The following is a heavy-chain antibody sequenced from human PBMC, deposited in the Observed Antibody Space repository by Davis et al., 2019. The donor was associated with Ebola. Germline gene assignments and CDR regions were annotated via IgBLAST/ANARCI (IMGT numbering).Heavy chain of an antibody. CDR2: IYPGDSDT. CDR1: CYCFPTYC. CDR3: ARQRRDYGDYDGYYYYGMDV. Sequence: DSLMISCKGSCYCFPTYCIRWVRQMPWKGLEWMGIIYPGDSDTRYSPSFQGQVTISADKSISTAYLQWSSLKASDTAMYYCARQRRDYGDYDGYYYYGMDVWGQGTTVTVSS. V-gene: IGHV5-51*01. J-gene: IGHJ6*02. D-gene: IGHD4-17*01.